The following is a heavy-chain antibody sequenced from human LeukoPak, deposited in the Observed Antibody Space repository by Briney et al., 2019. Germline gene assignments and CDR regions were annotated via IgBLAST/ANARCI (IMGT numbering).Heavy chain of an antibody. Sequence: SCKASGGTFSSYAMSWVRQAPGKGLEWVSAISGSGGSTYYADSVKGRFTISRDNSKNTLYLQMNSLRAEDTAVYHCAKAYSSGQRATYYYGMDVWGQGTTVTVSS. CDR1: GGTFSSYA. D-gene: IGHD6-19*01. V-gene: IGHV3-23*01. CDR3: AKAYSSGQRATYYYGMDV. J-gene: IGHJ6*02. CDR2: ISGSGGST.